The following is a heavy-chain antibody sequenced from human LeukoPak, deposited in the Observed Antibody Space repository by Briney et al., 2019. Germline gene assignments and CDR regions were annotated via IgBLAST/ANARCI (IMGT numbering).Heavy chain of an antibody. CDR3: SPHGGGLEDLAFDP. CDR2: IVSSDYYT. CDR1: GFSFTSYW. Sequence: GEAPKIPCNGSGFSFTSYWISWVRQMPGKGLEWMGRIVSSDYYTNYSPSSQDHVNIASDKYNNTAYLHWSSMKAADNAMYYHSPHGGGLEDLAFDPWGQGTLVTVSS. V-gene: IGHV5-10-1*01. D-gene: IGHD3-16*01. J-gene: IGHJ5*02.